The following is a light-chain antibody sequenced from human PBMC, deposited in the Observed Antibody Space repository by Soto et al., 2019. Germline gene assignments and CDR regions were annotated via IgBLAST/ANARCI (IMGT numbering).Light chain of an antibody. Sequence: DIQMTQSPSSLSASVGDRVTITYRASHSISSYLNWYQLKPGKPPRLLIYAASSLQSGVPSRFSGSGSGTDFTLTITSLQPEDFATYSCQQSYNSPQTFGQGTKVDIK. J-gene: IGKJ1*01. CDR1: HSISSY. CDR2: AAS. V-gene: IGKV1-39*01. CDR3: QQSYNSPQT.